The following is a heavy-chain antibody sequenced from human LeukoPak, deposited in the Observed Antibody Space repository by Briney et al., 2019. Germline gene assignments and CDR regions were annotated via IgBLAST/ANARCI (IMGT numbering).Heavy chain of an antibody. CDR3: AKDGSIVYSYAYLDY. CDR2: IRRSGARA. Sequence: GGSLRLSCAASGFTFSSYGMSWVRQAPGRGLEWVSSIRRSGARAHHADPVKGRFTISRDNSKNTLYLQMNSLRAEDTAVYYCAKDGSIVYSYAYLDYWGQGTLVTVSS. CDR1: GFTFSSYG. D-gene: IGHD3-16*01. V-gene: IGHV3-23*01. J-gene: IGHJ4*02.